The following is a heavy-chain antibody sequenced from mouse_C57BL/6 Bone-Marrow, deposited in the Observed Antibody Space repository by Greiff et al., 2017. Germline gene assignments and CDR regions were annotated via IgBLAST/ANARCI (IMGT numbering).Heavy chain of an antibody. V-gene: IGHV1-78*01. CDR2: IYPRDGST. D-gene: IGHD2-2*01. CDR1: GYTFTDHT. Sequence: VQLQQSDAELVKPGASVKISCKVSGYTFTDHTIHWMKQRPEQGLEWIGYIYPRDGSTKYNEKFKGKATLTADKSSSTAYMQLNSLTSEDSAVYFCANPSMVTTHYYAMDYWGQGTSVTVSS. CDR3: ANPSMVTTHYYAMDY. J-gene: IGHJ4*01.